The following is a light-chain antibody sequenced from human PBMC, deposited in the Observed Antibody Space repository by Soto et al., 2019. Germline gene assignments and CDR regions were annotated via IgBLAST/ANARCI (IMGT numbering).Light chain of an antibody. J-gene: IGKJ5*01. V-gene: IGKV1-33*01. CDR3: QQYDILPIT. CDR1: QDINIY. Sequence: DIQMTQSPSSLFASVGDRVTIKCHATQDINIYLNWYQQKPGKAPNLLIYDASNLEIGVPSRFSGSGSGTHFTFTISSLQTEDIGTYYCQQYDILPITFGRGTRLEIK. CDR2: DAS.